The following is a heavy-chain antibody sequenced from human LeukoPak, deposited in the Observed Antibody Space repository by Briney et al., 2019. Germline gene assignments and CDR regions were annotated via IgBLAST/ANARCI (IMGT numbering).Heavy chain of an antibody. Sequence: ASETLSLTCTVSGGSISSSSYYWGWIRQPPGKGLEWIGSIYYSGSTYYNPSLKSRVTISVDTSKNQFSLKLSSVTAADTAVYYCARDTGVLWFGEYDYWGQGTLVTVSS. CDR3: ARDTGVLWFGEYDY. CDR1: GGSISSSSYY. CDR2: IYYSGST. D-gene: IGHD3-10*01. V-gene: IGHV4-39*07. J-gene: IGHJ4*02.